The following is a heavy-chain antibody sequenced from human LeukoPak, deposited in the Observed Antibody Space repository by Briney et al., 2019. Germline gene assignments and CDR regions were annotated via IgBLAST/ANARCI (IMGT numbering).Heavy chain of an antibody. V-gene: IGHV1-46*01. CDR3: AVGLLVTRALNDAFDI. CDR1: GYTFTNYY. D-gene: IGHD2-21*02. Sequence: GASVKVSCKASGYTFTNYYMHWVRQAPGQGLEYMGIIDPSVGSTSYAQKFQGRVTMTRDTSASTVYMELSSPTSEDTAVYYCAVGLLVTRALNDAFDIWGQGTMVTVSS. J-gene: IGHJ3*02. CDR2: IDPSVGST.